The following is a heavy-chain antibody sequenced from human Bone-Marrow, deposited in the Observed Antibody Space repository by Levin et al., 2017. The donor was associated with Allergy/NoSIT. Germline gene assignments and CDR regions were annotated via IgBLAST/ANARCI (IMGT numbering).Heavy chain of an antibody. D-gene: IGHD2-21*02. Sequence: ASVKVSCEASGYTFTSFAISWVRQAXXQGLEWMGWISAYDDDTNYAQNFQDRVTMTTDTSTNTAYMELRSLRSDDTAVYYCARGAYCGGDCYSPDYWGQGTLVTVSS. CDR3: ARGAYCGGDCYSPDY. CDR1: GYTFTSFA. J-gene: IGHJ4*02. V-gene: IGHV1-18*01. CDR2: ISAYDDDT.